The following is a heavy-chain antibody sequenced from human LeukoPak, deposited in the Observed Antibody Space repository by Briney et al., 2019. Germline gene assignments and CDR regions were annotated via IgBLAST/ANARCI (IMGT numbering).Heavy chain of an antibody. CDR2: ISASGGST. CDR1: GFTFSSYA. CDR3: AKDREARGVMPYYFDY. J-gene: IGHJ4*02. D-gene: IGHD3-10*01. Sequence: GGSLRLSCAASGFTFSSYAMSRVRQAPGKGLEWVSAISASGGSTYFADSVKGRFTLSRDNSKNTLYLQMNSLRAEDTALYYCAKDREARGVMPYYFDYWGQGTLVTVSS. V-gene: IGHV3-23*01.